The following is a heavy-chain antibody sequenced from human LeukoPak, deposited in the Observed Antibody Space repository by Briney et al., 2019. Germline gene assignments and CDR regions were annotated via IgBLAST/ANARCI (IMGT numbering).Heavy chain of an antibody. J-gene: IGHJ4*02. Sequence: SETLSLTCGVSGGSISNTNWWTWFRQPPGKGLEWIGEVNLQGSTNYNPSLESRVTISGDTSKNQFSLKLSSVTAADTAFYYCARQSRGTTARLFDYWGQGTLVTVSS. CDR2: VNLQGST. D-gene: IGHD1-1*01. CDR3: ARQSRGTTARLFDY. V-gene: IGHV4-4*02. CDR1: GGSISNTNW.